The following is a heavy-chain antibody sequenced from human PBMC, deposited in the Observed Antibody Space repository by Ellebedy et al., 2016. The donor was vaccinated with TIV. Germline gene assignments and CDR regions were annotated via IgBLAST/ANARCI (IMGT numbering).Heavy chain of an antibody. V-gene: IGHV1-69*06. J-gene: IGHJ4*02. CDR1: GYTFTSYA. D-gene: IGHD5-18*01. Sequence: ASVKVSCKASGYTFTSYAISWVRQAPGQGLEWMGGIIPIFGTANYAQKFQGRVTMTEDTSTDTAYMELSSLRSEDTAVYYCALPGVDTALIWGQGTLVTVSS. CDR3: ALPGVDTALI. CDR2: IIPIFGTA.